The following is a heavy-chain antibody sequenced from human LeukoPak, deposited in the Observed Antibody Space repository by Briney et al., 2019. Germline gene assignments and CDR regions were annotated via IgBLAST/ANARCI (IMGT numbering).Heavy chain of an antibody. CDR1: GFTFSTYA. CDR3: ARDPPYDSGTYPDY. V-gene: IGHV3-30*01. J-gene: IGHJ4*02. D-gene: IGHD1-26*01. Sequence: QPGRSLRLSCAASGFTFSTYAMHWVRQAPGKGLEWVAVISYDGSKYYADSVKGRFTISRDSSKNTLYLQMKSLRAEDTAVYFCARDPPYDSGTYPDYWGQGTLVTVSS. CDR2: ISYDGSK.